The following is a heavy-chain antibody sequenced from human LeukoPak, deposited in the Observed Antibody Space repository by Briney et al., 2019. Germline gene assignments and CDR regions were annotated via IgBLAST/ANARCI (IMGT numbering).Heavy chain of an antibody. Sequence: SETLSLTCTVSGGSISSYYWSWIRQPPGKGLEWIGYIYYSGSTNYNPSLKSRVTISVDTSKNQFSLKLSSVTAADTAVYYCADGSSWDKGRAFDIWGQGTMVTVSS. J-gene: IGHJ3*02. CDR3: ADGSSWDKGRAFDI. CDR2: IYYSGST. D-gene: IGHD6-13*01. CDR1: GGSISSYY. V-gene: IGHV4-59*12.